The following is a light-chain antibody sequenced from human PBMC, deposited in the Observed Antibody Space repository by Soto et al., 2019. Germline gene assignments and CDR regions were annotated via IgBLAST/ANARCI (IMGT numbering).Light chain of an antibody. CDR3: QQYNEWPRT. CDR1: QTVRNN. Sequence: EFVLTQSPGTLSLSPGERATLSCRASQTVRNNYLAWYQQKPGQAPRLLIYSASTRAAGIPARFSGSGSGTEFTLTIYSLQSEDFAVYYCQQYNEWPRTFGQGTKVDIK. J-gene: IGKJ1*01. CDR2: SAS. V-gene: IGKV3-15*01.